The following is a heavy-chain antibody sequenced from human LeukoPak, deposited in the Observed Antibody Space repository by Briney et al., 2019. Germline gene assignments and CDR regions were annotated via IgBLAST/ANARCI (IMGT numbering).Heavy chain of an antibody. V-gene: IGHV1-2*02. D-gene: IGHD2-8*01. CDR2: INPNSGGT. CDR1: GYTFTGYY. J-gene: IGHJ4*02. Sequence: ASVKVSCKASGYTFTGYYMHWVRQAPGQGLEWMGWINPNSGGTNYAQKFQGRVTMTRDTSISTAYMELSRLRSDDTAVYYCARDKVLMVYAYASYYFDYWGQGTLVTVSS. CDR3: ARDKVLMVYAYASYYFDY.